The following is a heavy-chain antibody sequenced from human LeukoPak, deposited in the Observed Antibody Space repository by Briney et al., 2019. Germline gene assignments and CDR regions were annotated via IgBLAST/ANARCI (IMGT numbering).Heavy chain of an antibody. D-gene: IGHD2-8*01. J-gene: IGHJ4*02. CDR1: GFTFSNYG. V-gene: IGHV3-23*01. CDR3: ARGDVLMVFAIGY. Sequence: GGTLRLSCAASGFTFSNYGMSWVRQAPGKGLEWVSAISGSGGTTYYADSVKGRFTISRDNSENTLYLQMNSRRAEDTAVYYCARGDVLMVFAIGYWGQGTLVTVSS. CDR2: ISGSGGTT.